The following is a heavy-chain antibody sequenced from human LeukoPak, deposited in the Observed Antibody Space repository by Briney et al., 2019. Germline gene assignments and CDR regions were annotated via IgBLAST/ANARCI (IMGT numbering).Heavy chain of an antibody. CDR2: ISFDGSNS. D-gene: IGHD2-21*02. Sequence: GGSLRLSCAASRFTFSAYGMHWVRQAPGKGLEGVAFISFDGSNSYYADSVKGRFTISRDNSKNTLYLQMKSLKTEDTAVYYCAKDMRLQYFDYWGQGTLVTVSS. CDR3: AKDMRLQYFDY. V-gene: IGHV3-30*18. CDR1: RFTFSAYG. J-gene: IGHJ4*02.